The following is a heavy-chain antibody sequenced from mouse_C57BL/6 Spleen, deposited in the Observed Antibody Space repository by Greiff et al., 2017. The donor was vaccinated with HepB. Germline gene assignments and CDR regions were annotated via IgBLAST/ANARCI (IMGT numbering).Heavy chain of an antibody. J-gene: IGHJ2*01. CDR3: ASGRDYYGSSRFDY. V-gene: IGHV2-5*01. Sequence: VKLMESGPGLVQPSQSLSITCTVSGFSLTSYGVHWVRQSPGKGLEWLGVIWRGGSTDYNAAFMSKLSITKDNSKSQVFFKMNSLQADDTAIYYCASGRDYYGSSRFDYWGQGTTLTVSS. D-gene: IGHD1-1*01. CDR2: IWRGGST. CDR1: GFSLTSYG.